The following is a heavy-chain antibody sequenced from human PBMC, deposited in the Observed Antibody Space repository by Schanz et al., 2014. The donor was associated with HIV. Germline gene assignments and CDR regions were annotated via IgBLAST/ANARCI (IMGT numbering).Heavy chain of an antibody. D-gene: IGHD7-27*01. V-gene: IGHV3-7*01. CDR3: ASLETGATYYYYYYMDV. CDR2: KKQDATEK. Sequence: VQLVESGGGVVQPGRSLRLSCAASGFTFSGYGMYWVRQAPGKGLQRAANKKQDATEKNYVDSVKGRFTISRDNAKNSLYLQMNSLRAEDTAVYYCASLETGATYYYYYYMDVWGQGTTVTVSS. J-gene: IGHJ6*02. CDR1: GFTFSGYG.